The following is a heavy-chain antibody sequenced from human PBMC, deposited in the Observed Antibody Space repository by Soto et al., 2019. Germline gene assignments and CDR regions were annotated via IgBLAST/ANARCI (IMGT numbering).Heavy chain of an antibody. CDR3: ARAVTTFWYFDY. D-gene: IGHD4-17*01. Sequence: SETLSLTCTVSGGSISSGDYYWSWIRQPPGKGLEWIGYIYYSGSTYYNPSLRSRVTISVDTSKNQFSLKLSSVTAADTAVYYCARAVTTFWYFDYWGQGTLVTVSS. J-gene: IGHJ4*02. CDR2: IYYSGST. V-gene: IGHV4-30-4*01. CDR1: GGSISSGDYY.